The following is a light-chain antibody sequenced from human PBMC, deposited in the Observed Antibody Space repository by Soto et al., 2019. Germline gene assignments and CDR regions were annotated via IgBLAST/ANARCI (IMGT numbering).Light chain of an antibody. V-gene: IGLV1-44*01. CDR2: SNN. Sequence: QAVVTQPPSASGTPGQRVTISCSGSSSNIGSYTVNWYQQLPGTAPKLLIYSNNQRPSGVPDRFSGSKSGTSVSLAISGLQSEDEADYYCAAWDDSLNGVVFGGGTKVTVL. CDR1: SSNIGSYT. CDR3: AAWDDSLNGVV. J-gene: IGLJ2*01.